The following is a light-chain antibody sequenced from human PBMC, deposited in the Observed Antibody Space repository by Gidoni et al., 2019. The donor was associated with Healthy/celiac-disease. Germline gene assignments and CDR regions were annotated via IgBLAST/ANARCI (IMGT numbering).Light chain of an antibody. CDR1: QSVSSY. Sequence: EIVWTHSPATLSLSPGERATLSCRASQSVSSYLAWYQQKPGQAPRLLIYDASNRATGIPARFSGSGSGTDFTLTISSLEPEDFAVYYCQQRSNWPPLTFGGETKVEIK. CDR2: DAS. CDR3: QQRSNWPPLT. V-gene: IGKV3-11*01. J-gene: IGKJ4*01.